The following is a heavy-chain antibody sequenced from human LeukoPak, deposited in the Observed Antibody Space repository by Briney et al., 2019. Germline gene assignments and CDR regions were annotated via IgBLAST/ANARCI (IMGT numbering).Heavy chain of an antibody. V-gene: IGHV3-30-3*01. J-gene: IGHJ4*02. Sequence: GGSLRLSCAASGFTFSSYAMSWVRQAPGKGLEWVAVISYDGSNKYYADSVKGRFTISRDNSKNTLYLQMNSLRAEDTAVYYCATLNRRDDYWGQGTLVTVSS. CDR3: ATLNRRDDY. CDR2: ISYDGSNK. D-gene: IGHD3-16*02. CDR1: GFTFSSYA.